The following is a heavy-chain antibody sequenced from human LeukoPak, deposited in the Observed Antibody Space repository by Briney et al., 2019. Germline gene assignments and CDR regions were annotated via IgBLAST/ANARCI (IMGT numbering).Heavy chain of an antibody. CDR3: ASRAASPHYYYYYMDV. J-gene: IGHJ6*03. CDR2: IIPIFGTA. CDR1: GGTFSSYA. D-gene: IGHD2-15*01. V-gene: IGHV1-69*13. Sequence: GASVKVSCKASGGTFSSYAISWVRQAPGQGLEWMGGIIPIFGTANYAQKFQGRVTITADESTSTAYMELSSLRSEDTAVYYCASRAASPHYYYYYMDVWGKGTTVTISS.